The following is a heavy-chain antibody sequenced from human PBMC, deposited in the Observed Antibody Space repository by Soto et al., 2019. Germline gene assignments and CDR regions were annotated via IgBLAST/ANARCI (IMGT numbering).Heavy chain of an antibody. Sequence: SVKVSCKASGGTFSSYAISWVRQAPGQGLEWMGGIIPIFGTANYAQKFQGRVTITADKSTSTAYMELSSLRSEDTAVYYCARDFVNGGKYGYWGQGTLVTVSS. CDR1: GGTFSSYA. V-gene: IGHV1-69*06. CDR3: ARDFVNGGKYGY. CDR2: IIPIFGTA. D-gene: IGHD2-15*01. J-gene: IGHJ4*02.